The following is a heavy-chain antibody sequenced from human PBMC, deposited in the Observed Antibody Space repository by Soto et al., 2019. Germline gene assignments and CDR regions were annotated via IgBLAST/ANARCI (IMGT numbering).Heavy chain of an antibody. CDR3: ARRVAFSAPWET. CDR1: GGSISSGDFY. J-gene: IGHJ1*01. D-gene: IGHD2-15*01. V-gene: IGHV4-30-4*01. Sequence: ALSLTCNVSGGSISSGDFYWSWILHPPGKGLELIGNIDCSGSTYYNPSLRSRAIMSVDTSQNQFSLRVSSLTAADTAVYFCARRVAFSAPWETWGQG. CDR2: IDCSGST.